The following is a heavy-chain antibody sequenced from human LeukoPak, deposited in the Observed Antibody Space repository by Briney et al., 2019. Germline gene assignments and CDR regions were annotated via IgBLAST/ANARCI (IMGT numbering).Heavy chain of an antibody. CDR1: GFTFSSYA. CDR3: AKGKDDSSGWYFFY. CDR2: ISGSGGST. V-gene: IGHV3-23*01. J-gene: IGHJ4*02. Sequence: PGGSLRLSCAASGFTFSSYAMNWVRQAPGKGLEWVSAISGSGGSTYYADSVKGRFTISRDNSKNTLYPQMNSLRAEDTAVYYCAKGKDDSSGWYFFYWGQGTLVTVSS. D-gene: IGHD6-19*01.